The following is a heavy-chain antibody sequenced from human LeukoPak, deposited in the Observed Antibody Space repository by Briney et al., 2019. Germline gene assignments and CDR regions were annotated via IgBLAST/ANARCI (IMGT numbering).Heavy chain of an antibody. Sequence: SVTVSFTGSGAGFSSCSISWMRHGPGPGLGWMGRIITIFGTRNYAQEFQGSVTMTKDESTSTVYMELSSLRSKDTAVYSCARDQAITMIVDRAFDIWGQGTMVTVSS. CDR3: ARDQAITMIVDRAFDI. D-gene: IGHD3-22*01. V-gene: IGHV1-69*05. CDR2: IITIFGTR. J-gene: IGHJ3*02. CDR1: GAGFSSCS.